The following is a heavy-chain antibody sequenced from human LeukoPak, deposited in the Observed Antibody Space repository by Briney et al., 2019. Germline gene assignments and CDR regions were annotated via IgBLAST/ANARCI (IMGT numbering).Heavy chain of an antibody. J-gene: IGHJ4*02. Sequence: QPGGSLRLSCTASGFTFGDYAMSWFRQAPGEGLEWVGFIRSKAHGGTTEYAASVKGRFTISRDDSKSIAYLQMDSLKTEDTAVYYCTRAGRYCSGGSCYSFYWGQGTLVTVSS. CDR2: IRSKAHGGTT. CDR1: GFTFGDYA. CDR3: TRAGRYCSGGSCYSFY. V-gene: IGHV3-49*03. D-gene: IGHD2-15*01.